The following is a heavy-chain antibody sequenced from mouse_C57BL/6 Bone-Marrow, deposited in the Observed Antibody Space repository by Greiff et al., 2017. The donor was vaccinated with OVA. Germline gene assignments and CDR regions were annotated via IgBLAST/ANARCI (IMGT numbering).Heavy chain of an antibody. D-gene: IGHD1-1*01. CDR2: INPSSGYT. Sequence: QVQLKQSGAELEKPGASVKLSCKASGYTFTSYWMHWVKQRPGQGLEWIGYINPSSGYTKYNQKFKDKATLTADKSSSTAYMQLSSLTYEDSAVYYCARYPITTVFPYYFDYWGQGTTLTVSS. J-gene: IGHJ2*01. CDR3: ARYPITTVFPYYFDY. V-gene: IGHV1-7*01. CDR1: GYTFTSYW.